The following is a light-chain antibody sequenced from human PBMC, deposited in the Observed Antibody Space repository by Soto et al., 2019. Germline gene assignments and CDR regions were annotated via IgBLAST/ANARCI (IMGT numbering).Light chain of an antibody. CDR2: DAS. V-gene: IGKV3-11*01. CDR3: QQRSNWRLT. J-gene: IGKJ4*01. CDR1: QSVGSH. Sequence: EIVLTQSPATLSSSPGERATLSCRASQSVGSHLSWYQQKPNQAPRLLIYDASNRATGIPARFSGSGSGTDFTLTSSSLEPEDFAIYYCQQRSNWRLTFCGGTKVEIK.